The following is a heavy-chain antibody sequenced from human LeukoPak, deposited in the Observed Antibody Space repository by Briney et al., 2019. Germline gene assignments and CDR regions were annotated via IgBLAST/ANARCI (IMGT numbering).Heavy chain of an antibody. CDR1: GGSISSYY. CDR2: IYYSGST. V-gene: IGHV4-59*01. Sequence: SETLSLTCTVSGGSISSYYWSWIRQPPGKGLEWIGYIYYSGSTNYNPSLKSRVTISVDTSKNQFSLKLSSVTAADTAVYYCARSFFAVAPFDYWGQGTLVTVSS. J-gene: IGHJ4*02. D-gene: IGHD4-23*01. CDR3: ARSFFAVAPFDY.